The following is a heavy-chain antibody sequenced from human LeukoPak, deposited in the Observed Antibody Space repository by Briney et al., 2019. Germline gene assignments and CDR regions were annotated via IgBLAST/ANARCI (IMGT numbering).Heavy chain of an antibody. V-gene: IGHV3-74*01. CDR2: VIRDGSFT. J-gene: IGHJ4*02. CDR3: VRDGDDFNFDY. D-gene: IGHD5-24*01. CDR1: GFTFRSYW. Sequence: PGGSLRLSCAASGFTFRSYWMHWVRHAPGKGLEWVSRVIRDGSFTNYADSVRGRFTISRDNAKNTLYLQMSSLRAKDTAVYFCVRDGDDFNFDYWGQGSLATVSS.